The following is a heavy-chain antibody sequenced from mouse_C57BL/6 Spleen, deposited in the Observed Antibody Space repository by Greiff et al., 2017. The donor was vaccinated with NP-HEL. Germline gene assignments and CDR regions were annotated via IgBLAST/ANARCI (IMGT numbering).Heavy chain of an antibody. CDR3: ARQAGLPLYFDY. V-gene: IGHV5-9*01. Sequence: EVQLVESGGGLVKPGGSLKLSCAASGFTFSSYTMSWVRQTPEKRLEWVATISGGGGNTYYPDSVKGRFTISRDNAKNTLYLQMSSLRSEDTALYYCARQAGLPLYFDYWGQGTTLTVSS. J-gene: IGHJ2*01. D-gene: IGHD2-4*01. CDR1: GFTFSSYT. CDR2: ISGGGGNT.